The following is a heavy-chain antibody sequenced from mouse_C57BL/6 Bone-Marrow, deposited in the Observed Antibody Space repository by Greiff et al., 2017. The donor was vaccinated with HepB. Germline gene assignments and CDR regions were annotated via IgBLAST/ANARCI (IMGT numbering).Heavy chain of an antibody. D-gene: IGHD2-5*01. J-gene: IGHJ3*01. Sequence: EVQLQQSGAELVRPGASVKLSCTASGFNIKDDYMHWVKQRPEQGLEWIGWIDPENGDTEYASKFQGKATIPADTSSNTAYLQLSSLTSEDTAVYYCTTDSKLAYWGQGTLVTVSA. CDR2: IDPENGDT. V-gene: IGHV14-4*01. CDR3: TTDSKLAY. CDR1: GFNIKDDY.